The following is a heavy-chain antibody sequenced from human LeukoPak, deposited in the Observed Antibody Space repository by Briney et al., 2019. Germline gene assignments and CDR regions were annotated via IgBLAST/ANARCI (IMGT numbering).Heavy chain of an antibody. CDR1: GFTFSSYA. D-gene: IGHD2-15*01. V-gene: IGHV3-23*01. CDR2: ISGSGGST. Sequence: PGGSLRLSCAASGFTFSSYAMSWVRQAPGKGLEWVSAISGSGGSTYYADSVKGRFTISRDNSKNTQYLQMNSLRAEDTAVYYCAKAVGGYCSGGSCYCDFWGQGTLVTVSS. J-gene: IGHJ4*02. CDR3: AKAVGGYCSGGSCYCDF.